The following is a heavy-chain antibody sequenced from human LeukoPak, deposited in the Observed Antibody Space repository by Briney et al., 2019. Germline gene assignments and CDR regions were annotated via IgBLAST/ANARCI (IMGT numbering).Heavy chain of an antibody. D-gene: IGHD4-17*01. Sequence: GGSLRLSCAASGFTFSDYYMSWIRQAPGKGLEWVSYISSSGSTLYYADSVKGRFTISRDNAKNSLYLQMNSLRAEDTAVYYCARNADYGDSNPFDYWGQGTLVTVSS. CDR2: ISSSGSTL. CDR3: ARNADYGDSNPFDY. CDR1: GFTFSDYY. V-gene: IGHV3-11*04. J-gene: IGHJ4*02.